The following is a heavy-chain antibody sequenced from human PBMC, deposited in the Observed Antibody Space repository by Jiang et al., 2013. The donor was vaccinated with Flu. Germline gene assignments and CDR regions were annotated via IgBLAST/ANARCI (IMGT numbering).Heavy chain of an antibody. J-gene: IGHJ6*02. CDR2: GST. V-gene: IGHV4-39*01. CDR3: ARRGRLELQGLFFYGLDV. D-gene: IGHD1-7*01. Sequence: GSTYYNPPLMGRVTISVDTSKNQFSLKLRSVTAADTAVYYCARRGRLELQGLFFYGLDVWGQGTTVTVSS.